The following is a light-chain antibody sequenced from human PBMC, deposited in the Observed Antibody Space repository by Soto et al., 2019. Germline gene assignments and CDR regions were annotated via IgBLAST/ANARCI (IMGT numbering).Light chain of an antibody. CDR2: AAS. CDR1: QNVRTY. J-gene: IGKJ2*01. V-gene: IGKV1-39*01. Sequence: DIQMTQSPSSLSASVGDRVTITCRASQNVRTYLSWYQHKPGKAPKLLIYAASSLQSEVPSRFSGSGSGTDFTLTINNLQPEDFATYYCQQSYRTLPYTFGQGTRLDIK. CDR3: QQSYRTLPYT.